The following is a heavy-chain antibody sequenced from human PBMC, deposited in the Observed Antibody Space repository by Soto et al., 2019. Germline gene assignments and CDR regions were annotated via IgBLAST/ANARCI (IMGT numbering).Heavy chain of an antibody. J-gene: IGHJ3*02. CDR2: IYYSGST. CDR1: GGSISSSSYY. CDR3: ARHLTWELLNGDAFDI. D-gene: IGHD1-26*01. Sequence: PSETLSLTCTVSGGSISSSSYYWGWIRQPPGKGLEWIGSIYYSGSTYYNPSLKSRVTISVDTSKNQFSMKLSSVTAAETAVYYCARHLTWELLNGDAFDIWGQGTMVTVSS. V-gene: IGHV4-39*01.